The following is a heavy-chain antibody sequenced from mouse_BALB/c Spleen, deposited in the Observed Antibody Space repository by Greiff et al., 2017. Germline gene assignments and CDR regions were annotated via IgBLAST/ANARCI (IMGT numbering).Heavy chain of an antibody. Sequence: EVKLMESGPGLVKPSQSLSLTCTVTGYSITSDYAWNWIRQFPGNKLEWMGYISYSGSTSYNPSLKSRISITRDTSKNQFFLQLNSVTTEDTATYYCARGQKFSYYFDYWGQGTTLTVSS. J-gene: IGHJ2*01. CDR1: GYSITSDYA. CDR2: ISYSGST. D-gene: IGHD3-3*01. CDR3: ARGQKFSYYFDY. V-gene: IGHV3-2*02.